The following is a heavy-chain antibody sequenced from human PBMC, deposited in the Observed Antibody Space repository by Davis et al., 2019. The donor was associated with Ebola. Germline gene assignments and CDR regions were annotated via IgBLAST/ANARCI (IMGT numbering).Heavy chain of an antibody. CDR2: INPSGGST. Sequence: AASVKVSCKASGYTFTSYYMHWLRQAPAQGLEWMGIINPSGGSTSYAQKFQGRVTMTRDTSTSTVYMELSSLRSEDTAVYYCGGGWLVLPNYWGQGTLVTVSS. CDR1: GYTFTSYY. CDR3: GGGWLVLPNY. J-gene: IGHJ4*02. D-gene: IGHD6-19*01. V-gene: IGHV1-46*01.